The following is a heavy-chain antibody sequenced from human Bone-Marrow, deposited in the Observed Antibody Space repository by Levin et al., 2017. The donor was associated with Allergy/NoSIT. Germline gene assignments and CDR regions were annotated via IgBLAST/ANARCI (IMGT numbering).Heavy chain of an antibody. V-gene: IGHV4-30-4*01. CDR1: GDSISSGDYY. CDR3: ARVGIDWYFDL. J-gene: IGHJ2*01. D-gene: IGHD1-26*01. CDR2: ISHSGTT. Sequence: SETLSLTCTVSGDSISSGDYYWSWIRQPPGKGLEWIGYISHSGTTYYNPSLKSRLTLLVDTSKNQFSLKVNSVTAADTAVYFCARVGIDWYFDLWGRGTLVTVSS.